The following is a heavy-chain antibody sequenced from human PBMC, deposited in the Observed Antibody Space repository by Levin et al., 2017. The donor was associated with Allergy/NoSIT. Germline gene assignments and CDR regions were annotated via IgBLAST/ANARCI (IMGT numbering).Heavy chain of an antibody. CDR3: ARDVTPGIDY. J-gene: IGHJ4*02. CDR1: GFTVSNSY. Sequence: GGSLRLSCAASGFTVSNSYMSWVRQAPGKGLEWVSIIYSGGSTYYADSVKGRFTISRDNSKNTLYLQMNSLRVDDTAVYYCARDVTPGIDYWGQGTLVTVSS. V-gene: IGHV3-66*02. D-gene: IGHD1-26*01. CDR2: IYSGGST.